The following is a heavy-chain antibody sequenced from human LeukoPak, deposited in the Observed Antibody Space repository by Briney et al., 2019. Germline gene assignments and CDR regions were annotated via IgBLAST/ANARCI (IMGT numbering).Heavy chain of an antibody. CDR1: GFTFSRNT. Sequence: QAGGSLRLSCAASGFTFSRNTMNWVRQAPGKGLEWVANIKQDGSEKHYVDSVKGRFTISRDNARKSLYLQMNSLRAEDTAVYYCASSLAVAAWFDPWGQGTLVTVSS. D-gene: IGHD6-19*01. V-gene: IGHV3-7*01. CDR3: ASSLAVAAWFDP. J-gene: IGHJ5*02. CDR2: IKQDGSEK.